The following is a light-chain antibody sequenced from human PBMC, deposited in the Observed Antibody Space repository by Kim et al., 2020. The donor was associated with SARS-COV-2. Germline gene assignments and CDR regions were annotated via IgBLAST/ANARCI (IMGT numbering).Light chain of an antibody. J-gene: IGLJ2*01. V-gene: IGLV2-8*01. Sequence: QSALTQPASASGSPGQSITISCTGSGNDIGRYNYVSWHQQRPGKVPKLIIYDVSARPSGVPDRFSGSKSGSTASLTVSGLQAEDEADYYCSSYGGSDNWIFGGGTQLTVL. CDR3: SSYGGSDNWI. CDR1: GNDIGRYNY. CDR2: DVS.